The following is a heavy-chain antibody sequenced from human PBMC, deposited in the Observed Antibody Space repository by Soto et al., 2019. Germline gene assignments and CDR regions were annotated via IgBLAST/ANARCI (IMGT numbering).Heavy chain of an antibody. CDR2: IYYSGST. CDR3: XRXXXXXGIIYYYGMDV. D-gene: IGHD3-10*01. Sequence: QVQLQESGPGLVKSSQTLSLTCTVSGGSISSDGNYWSWIRQHPGKGLEWIGYIYYSGSTNYNPSLKSRVTISVDTSKNQFSLKLNSVTAADTAVYYXXRXXXXXGIIYYYGMDVWGQGTTVTVSS. V-gene: IGHV4-31*03. J-gene: IGHJ6*02. CDR1: GGSISSDGNY.